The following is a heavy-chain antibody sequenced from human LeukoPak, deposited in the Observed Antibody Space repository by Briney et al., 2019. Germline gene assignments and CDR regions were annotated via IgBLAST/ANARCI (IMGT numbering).Heavy chain of an antibody. CDR3: ARLPPKVGWKANAFDI. V-gene: IGHV4-39*01. CDR1: GGSISSSSYY. Sequence: PSETLSLTCTVSGGSISSSSYYWGWIRQPPGKGLEWIGSIYYSGSTYYNPSLKSRVTISVDTSKNQFSLKLSSVTAADTAVYYCARLPPKVGWKANAFDIWGQGTMVTVSS. D-gene: IGHD6-19*01. J-gene: IGHJ3*02. CDR2: IYYSGST.